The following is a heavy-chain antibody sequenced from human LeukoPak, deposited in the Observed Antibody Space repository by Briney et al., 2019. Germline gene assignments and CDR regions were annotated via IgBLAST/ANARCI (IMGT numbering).Heavy chain of an antibody. CDR2: ISSSSSYI. D-gene: IGHD1-7*01. CDR3: AREVELSGGAFDI. Sequence: GGSLRLSCAASGFTFSSYRMDWVRQAPGKGLEWVSSISSSSSYIYYADSVKGRFTISRDNAKNSLYLQMNSLRAEDTAVYYCAREVELSGGAFDIWGQGTMVTVSS. J-gene: IGHJ3*02. V-gene: IGHV3-21*01. CDR1: GFTFSSYR.